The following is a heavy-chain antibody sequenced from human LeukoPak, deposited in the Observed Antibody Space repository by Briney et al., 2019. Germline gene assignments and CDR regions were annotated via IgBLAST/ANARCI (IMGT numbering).Heavy chain of an antibody. V-gene: IGHV1-18*01. CDR3: ARARQQLVYFDY. CDR1: GYTFTSYG. J-gene: IGHJ4*02. CDR2: ISAYNGNT. Sequence: VASVKVSFKASGYTFTSYGISWVRQAPGQGLEWMGWISAYNGNTNYAQKLQGRVTMTTDTSTSTAYMELRSLRSDDTAVYYCARARQQLVYFDYWGQGTLVTVSS. D-gene: IGHD6-13*01.